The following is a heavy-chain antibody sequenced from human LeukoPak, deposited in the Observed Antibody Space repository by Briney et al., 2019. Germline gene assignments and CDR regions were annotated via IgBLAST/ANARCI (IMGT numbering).Heavy chain of an antibody. D-gene: IGHD3-22*01. CDR1: GGTFSSYA. V-gene: IGHV1-69*13. Sequence: SVKVSCKASGGTFSSYAISWVRQAPGQGLEWMGGIIPIFGTANYAQKFQGRVTITADESTSTAYMELSSLRSEDTAVYYCARIYYDSSGYYNRYYYYYMDVLGKGTTVTVSS. CDR3: ARIYYDSSGYYNRYYYYYMDV. CDR2: IIPIFGTA. J-gene: IGHJ6*03.